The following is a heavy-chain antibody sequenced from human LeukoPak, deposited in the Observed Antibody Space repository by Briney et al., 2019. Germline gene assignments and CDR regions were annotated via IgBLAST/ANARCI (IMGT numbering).Heavy chain of an antibody. Sequence: AGGSLRLSCAASGFTFSRYAMHWVRQAPGKGLESVSAISSNGGSTYYANSVKGRFTISRDNSKNTLYLQMNSLRADDTAVYYCAKAQTYYYDSSGYEGAFDIWGQGTMVTVSS. V-gene: IGHV3-64*01. CDR3: AKAQTYYYDSSGYEGAFDI. CDR2: ISSNGGST. CDR1: GFTFSRYA. D-gene: IGHD3-22*01. J-gene: IGHJ3*02.